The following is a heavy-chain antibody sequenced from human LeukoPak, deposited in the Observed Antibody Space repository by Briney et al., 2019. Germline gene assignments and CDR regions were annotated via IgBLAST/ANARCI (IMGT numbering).Heavy chain of an antibody. V-gene: IGHV3-33*01. D-gene: IGHD3-10*01. CDR1: GFTFSSYG. CDR2: IWYDGSNK. J-gene: IGHJ3*02. CDR3: ALGVRGFDAFDI. Sequence: SGGSLRLSCAASGFTFSSYGMHWVRQAPGKGLEWVAVIWYDGSNKYYADSVKGRFTISRDNSKNTLYPQMNSLRAEDTAVYYCALGVRGFDAFDIWGQGTMVTVSS.